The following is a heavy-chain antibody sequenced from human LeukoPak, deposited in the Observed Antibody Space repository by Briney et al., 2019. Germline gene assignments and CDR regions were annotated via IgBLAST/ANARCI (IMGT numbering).Heavy chain of an antibody. Sequence: GGSLRLSCAASGFTFSSYDMTWVRQAPGRGLEWVSSIRPSGDNTYYGDSVKGRFTISRDNSKNTVYLQMNNMRVDDTAVYYCASPLYCSGGNCYHDYWGQGTLVTVSS. CDR1: GFTFSSYD. D-gene: IGHD2-15*01. J-gene: IGHJ4*02. CDR2: IRPSGDNT. CDR3: ASPLYCSGGNCYHDY. V-gene: IGHV3-23*01.